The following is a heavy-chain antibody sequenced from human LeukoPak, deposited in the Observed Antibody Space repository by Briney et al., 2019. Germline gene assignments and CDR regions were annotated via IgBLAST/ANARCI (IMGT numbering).Heavy chain of an antibody. CDR2: SNPNRGGT. CDR1: GYTFTGYY. Sequence: GASVKVSCKASGYTFTGYYMHWGRQAPGQGLERMWGSNPNRGGTNYAKKCQGRVTMTRHTSIRPAYMALSRVRSDDTAVSYCARDMRWLVLGGLIDYWGQGTLVTVSS. D-gene: IGHD6-19*01. CDR3: ARDMRWLVLGGLIDY. V-gene: IGHV1-2*02. J-gene: IGHJ4*02.